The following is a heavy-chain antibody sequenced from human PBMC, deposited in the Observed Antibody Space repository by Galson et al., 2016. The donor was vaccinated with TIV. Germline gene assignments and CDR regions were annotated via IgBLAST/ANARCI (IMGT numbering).Heavy chain of an antibody. CDR1: GGSISSYY. CDR3: ARDFTDSSGYYYTHWYFDL. V-gene: IGHV4-59*01. Sequence: SETLSLTCTVSGGSISSYYWSWIRQPPGKGLEWIGYIYYSGSTNYNPSLKSRVPISVDTSKNQFSLKLSSVTAADTAVYYCARDFTDSSGYYYTHWYFDLWGRGTLVTVSS. J-gene: IGHJ2*01. CDR2: IYYSGST. D-gene: IGHD3-22*01.